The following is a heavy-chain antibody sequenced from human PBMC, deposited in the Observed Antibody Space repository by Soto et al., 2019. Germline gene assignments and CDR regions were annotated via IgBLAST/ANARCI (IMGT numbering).Heavy chain of an antibody. D-gene: IGHD6-19*01. J-gene: IGHJ4*02. CDR1: GFTFSSYA. CDR2: ISGSGGST. Sequence: GGSLRLSCAASGFTFSSYAMSWVRQAPGKGLEWVSAISGSGGSTYYADSVKGRFTISRDNSKNTLYQQMNSLRAEDTPVYYFAKDDSTGWGGSFDYWGQGTLVTVSS. CDR3: AKDDSTGWGGSFDY. V-gene: IGHV3-23*01.